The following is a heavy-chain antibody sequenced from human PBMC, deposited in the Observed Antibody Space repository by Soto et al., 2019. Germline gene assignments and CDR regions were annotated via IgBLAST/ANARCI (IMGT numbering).Heavy chain of an antibody. V-gene: IGHV3-23*01. Sequence: EVQLLESGGGSVQPGGSLRLSCAASGFTFSSYAMSWVRQAPGKGLEWVSAISGSGGSTYYADSVKGRFTISRDNSKNTLYLQMNSLRAEDTAVYYCAKDPDNLVVVTAFSYWGQGTLVTVSS. J-gene: IGHJ4*02. CDR1: GFTFSSYA. CDR3: AKDPDNLVVVTAFSY. CDR2: ISGSGGST. D-gene: IGHD2-21*02.